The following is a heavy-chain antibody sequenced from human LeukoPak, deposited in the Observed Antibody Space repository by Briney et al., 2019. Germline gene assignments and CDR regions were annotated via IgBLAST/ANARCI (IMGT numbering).Heavy chain of an antibody. CDR1: GFTFSNYG. J-gene: IGHJ4*02. D-gene: IGHD5-18*01. CDR3: ARDERWIQFNY. V-gene: IGHV3-23*01. CDR2: IVGSGVTT. Sequence: GGSLRLSCVASGFTFSNYGMNWVRQAPGKGLEWVSGIVGSGVTTYYADSVKGRFTISRDNSKNTLYLHMNGLRVEDTTIYYCARDERWIQFNYWGQGTLVTVSS.